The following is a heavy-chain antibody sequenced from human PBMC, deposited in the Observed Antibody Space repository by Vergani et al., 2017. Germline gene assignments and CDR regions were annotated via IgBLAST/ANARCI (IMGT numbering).Heavy chain of an antibody. CDR3: ARIGLRDGSXWGYHYYYYYGMDV. D-gene: IGHD5-24*01. Sequence: QVQLVQSGAEVKKPGASVKVSCKASGYTFTSYYMHWVRQAPGQGLEWMGIINPSGGSTSYAQKFQGRVTMTRDTSTSTVYMELSSLRSEDTAVYYCARIGLRDGSXWGYHYYYYYGMDVWGQGTTVTVSS. J-gene: IGHJ6*02. CDR2: INPSGGST. CDR1: GYTFTSYY. V-gene: IGHV1-46*03.